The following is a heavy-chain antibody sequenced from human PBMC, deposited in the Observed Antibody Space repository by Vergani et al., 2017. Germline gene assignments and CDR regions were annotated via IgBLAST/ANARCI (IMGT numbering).Heavy chain of an antibody. D-gene: IGHD3-22*01. J-gene: IGHJ6*02. CDR3: ARGSYEGMDV. CDR1: GGTFSSYA. Sequence: VQLVQSGAEVKKPGSSVKVSCKASGGTFSSYAISWVRQAPGQGLEWMGIIYPGDSDTRYSPSFQGQVTISADKSISTAYLQWSSLKASDTAMYYCARGSYEGMDVWGQGP. CDR2: IYPGDSDT. V-gene: IGHV5-51*01.